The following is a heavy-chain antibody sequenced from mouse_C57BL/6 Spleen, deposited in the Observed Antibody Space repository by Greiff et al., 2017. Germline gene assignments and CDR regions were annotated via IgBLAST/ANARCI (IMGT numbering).Heavy chain of an antibody. Sequence: QVQLQQSGAELVRPGASVTLSCKASGYTFTDYEMHWVKQTPVHGLEWIGAIDPETGGTAYNQKFQGKAILTADKSSSTAYMELRSLTSEDSAVYYCTRSYYGSSYFDYWGQGTTLTVSS. J-gene: IGHJ2*01. V-gene: IGHV1-15*01. CDR2: IDPETGGT. CDR1: GYTFTDYE. D-gene: IGHD1-1*01. CDR3: TRSYYGSSYFDY.